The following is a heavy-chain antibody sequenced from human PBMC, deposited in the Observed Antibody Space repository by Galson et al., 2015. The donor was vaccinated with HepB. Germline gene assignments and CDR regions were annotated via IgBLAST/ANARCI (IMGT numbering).Heavy chain of an antibody. D-gene: IGHD3-22*01. CDR3: ARGMGSYDSSGYLAPLDY. J-gene: IGHJ4*02. V-gene: IGHV1-69*13. Sequence: SVKVSCKASGGTFSSYAISWVRQAPGQGLEWMGGIIPIFGTANYAQKFQGRVTITADESTSTAYMELSSLRSEDTAVYYCARGMGSYDSSGYLAPLDYWGQGTLVTVSS. CDR1: GGTFSSYA. CDR2: IIPIFGTA.